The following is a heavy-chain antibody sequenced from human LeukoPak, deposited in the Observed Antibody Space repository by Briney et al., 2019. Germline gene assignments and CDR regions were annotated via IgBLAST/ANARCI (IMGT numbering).Heavy chain of an antibody. Sequence: SETLSLTCTVSGASIRSYYWNWIRQFAGKELEWIGRLFSSGNTGYNPSLQGRVTMSRDASKNQLSLKVTSVTAADRAIYYCAREASGLLLDWGQGVLVTVSP. CDR2: LFSSGNT. J-gene: IGHJ4*02. D-gene: IGHD2-21*01. CDR3: AREASGLLLD. CDR1: GASIRSYY. V-gene: IGHV4-4*07.